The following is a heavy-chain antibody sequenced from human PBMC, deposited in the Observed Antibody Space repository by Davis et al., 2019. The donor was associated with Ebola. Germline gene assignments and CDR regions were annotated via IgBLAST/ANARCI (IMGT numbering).Heavy chain of an antibody. CDR3: ARAGVNSYDCSGYYYDY. Sequence: PGGSLRLSCAASGFTFTRYSMNWVRQAPGKGLEWVSYISSSSSTIYYADSVKGRFTISRDNAKNSLYLQMNSLRDEDTAVYFCARAGVNSYDCSGYYYDYWGQGTLVTVSS. J-gene: IGHJ4*02. V-gene: IGHV3-48*02. D-gene: IGHD3-22*01. CDR1: GFTFTRYS. CDR2: ISSSSSTI.